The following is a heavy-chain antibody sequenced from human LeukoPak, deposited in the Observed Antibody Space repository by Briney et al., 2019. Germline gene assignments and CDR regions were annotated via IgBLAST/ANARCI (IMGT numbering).Heavy chain of an antibody. V-gene: IGHV3-74*01. CDR1: GFTFSSYA. D-gene: IGHD6-13*01. CDR2: INSDGSST. J-gene: IGHJ4*02. CDR3: ASPGYSSSWRFDY. Sequence: GGSLRLSCAASGFTFSSYAMSWVRQAPGKGLVWVSRINSDGSSTSYADSVKGRFTISRDNAKNTLYLQMNSLRAEDTAVYFCASPGYSSSWRFDYWGQGTLVTVSS.